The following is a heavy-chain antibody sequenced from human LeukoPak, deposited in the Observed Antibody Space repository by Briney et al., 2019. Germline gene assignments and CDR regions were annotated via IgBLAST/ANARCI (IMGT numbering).Heavy chain of an antibody. CDR3: VRRYYEYNVYDRHFDF. CDR2: ISDDGRIT. V-gene: IGHV3-74*03. J-gene: IGHJ4*02. Sequence: PGGSLRLSCAASGFTFSREWMHWVRQAPGKGRVWVSRISDDGRITTYADSVQGRFTISRENANGTVILHMNSRGGGGTAGYFCVRRYYEYNVYDRHFDFWGQGILVTVSS. CDR1: GFTFSREW. D-gene: IGHD5/OR15-5a*01.